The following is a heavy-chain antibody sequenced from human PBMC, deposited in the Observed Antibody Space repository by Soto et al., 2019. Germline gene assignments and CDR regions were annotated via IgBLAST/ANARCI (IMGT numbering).Heavy chain of an antibody. CDR2: IVVGSGDT. D-gene: IGHD5-12*01. CDR1: GFLFSSSA. CDR3: APTRLSGFSI. V-gene: IGHV1-58*01. Sequence: SVKVSCKTSGFLFSSSAVHWVRQSRGQHLEWIAWIVVGSGDTNYAHSFQDRVTITRDMSTNTAYMKLSSLRSDDTAIYYCAPTRLSGFSIWGQGTMVTVSS. J-gene: IGHJ3*02.